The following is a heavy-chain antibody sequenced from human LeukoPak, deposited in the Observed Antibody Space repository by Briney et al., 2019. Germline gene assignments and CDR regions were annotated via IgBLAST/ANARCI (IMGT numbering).Heavy chain of an antibody. CDR3: AKAYYYDSSGYPGGAFDI. D-gene: IGHD3-22*01. V-gene: IGHV3-23*01. CDR1: GFTFNTYG. J-gene: IGHJ3*02. CDR2: ISGSGGST. Sequence: GGSLRLSCEVFGFTFNTYGMQYGLHWVRQAPGKGLEWVSAISGSGGSTYYADSVKGRFTISRDNSKNTLYLQMNSLRAEDTAVYYCAKAYYYDSSGYPGGAFDIWGQGTMVTVSS.